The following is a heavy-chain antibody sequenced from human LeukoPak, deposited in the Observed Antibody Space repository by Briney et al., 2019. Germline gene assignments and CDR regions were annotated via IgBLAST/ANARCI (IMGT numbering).Heavy chain of an antibody. CDR1: GFTFSAYA. V-gene: IGHV3-23*01. CDR3: AKGAMPYYDGSGYNYFDY. J-gene: IGHJ4*02. CDR2: MSGSGGMT. D-gene: IGHD3-22*01. Sequence: PGGSPRLSCAVSGFTFSAYAMSWVRQAPGKGLEWVSAMSGSGGMTYYADSVKGRFSISRDNSKNTLHLQMNSLRAEDTAVYYCAKGAMPYYDGSGYNYFDYWGQGTPVTVSS.